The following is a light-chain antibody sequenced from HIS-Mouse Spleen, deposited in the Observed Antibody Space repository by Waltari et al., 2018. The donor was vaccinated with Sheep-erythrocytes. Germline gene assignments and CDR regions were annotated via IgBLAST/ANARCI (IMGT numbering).Light chain of an antibody. Sequence: SYVLTQPPSVSVAPGQTARITCGGNNIGSKSVHWYQQNPGQAPVLVVYDDSDRPPGVPARFSGSNSGNTATLTISRVEAGDEADYYCQVWDSSSDPVVFGGGTKLTVL. V-gene: IGLV3-21*02. CDR1: NIGSKS. CDR2: DDS. J-gene: IGLJ2*01. CDR3: QVWDSSSDPVV.